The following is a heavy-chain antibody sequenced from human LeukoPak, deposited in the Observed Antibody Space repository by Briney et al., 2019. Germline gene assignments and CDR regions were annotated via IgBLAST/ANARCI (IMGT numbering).Heavy chain of an antibody. V-gene: IGHV3-30*03. CDR1: GFTFSSYG. J-gene: IGHJ5*02. Sequence: GGSLRLSCAASGFTFSSYGMHWVRQAPGKGLEWVAVISYDGSNKYYADSVKGRFTISRDNSKNTLYLQMNSLRAEDTAVYYCARELLPAVTEGWFDPWGQGTLVTVSS. CDR3: ARELLPAVTEGWFDP. D-gene: IGHD2-2*01. CDR2: ISYDGSNK.